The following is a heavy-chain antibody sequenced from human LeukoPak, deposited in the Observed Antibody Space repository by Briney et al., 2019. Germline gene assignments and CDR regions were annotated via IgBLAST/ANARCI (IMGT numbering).Heavy chain of an antibody. J-gene: IGHJ4*02. CDR2: ISYDGSNK. V-gene: IGHV3-30*01. CDR3: ARDWYYYDSSGYQTLDY. D-gene: IGHD3-22*01. CDR1: GFTFSSYA. Sequence: PGETLRLSCAASGFTFSSYAMHWVRQAPGKGLEWVAVISYDGSNKYYADSVKGRFTISRDNSKNTLYLQMNSLRAEDTAVYYCARDWYYYDSSGYQTLDYWGQGTLVTVSS.